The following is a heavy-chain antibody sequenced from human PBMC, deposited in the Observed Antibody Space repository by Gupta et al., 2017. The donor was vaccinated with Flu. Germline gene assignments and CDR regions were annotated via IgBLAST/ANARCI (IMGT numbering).Heavy chain of an antibody. CDR2: ISCTAVT. J-gene: IGHJ4*02. Sequence: EVHLVESGGGLVQPGGSLRLSCAASGFTFSNYEMSWVRLAPGKKLEWVSYISCTAVTYYTDSMKGRFTISRDNAKNSVYLQMNSLRAEDTAFYYCAQGHWDSWGMGTLVTASS. CDR1: GFTFSNYE. V-gene: IGHV3-48*03. CDR3: AQGHWDS.